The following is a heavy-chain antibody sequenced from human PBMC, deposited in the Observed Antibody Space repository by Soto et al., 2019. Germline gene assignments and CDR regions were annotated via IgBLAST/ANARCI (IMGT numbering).Heavy chain of an antibody. D-gene: IGHD2-15*01. J-gene: IGHJ5*02. Sequence: GGSLRLSFAVSGFTFGDSYMSWILQAPGKGLEWLSYISPGSRYPAYADSVKGRFTISRDNAKRSLYLQMMSLTAEDTAIYYCVRGGGGGLFDPWGQGTMVTVSS. CDR1: GFTFGDSY. CDR3: VRGGGGGLFDP. V-gene: IGHV3-11*06. CDR2: ISPGSRYP.